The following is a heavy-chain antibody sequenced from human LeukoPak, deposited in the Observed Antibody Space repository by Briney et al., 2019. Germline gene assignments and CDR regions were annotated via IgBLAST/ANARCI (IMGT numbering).Heavy chain of an antibody. J-gene: IGHJ3*02. CDR1: GFTFSSHA. V-gene: IGHV3-23*01. Sequence: GGSLRLSCAASGFTFSSHALSWVRQAPGKGLEWVSSLSGSGYNTYYADSVKGRFTISRDNSKNTVYLQMNSLRDEDTAVYYCARVFGSGWLVPGAFDIWGQGTMVTVSS. CDR2: LSGSGYNT. D-gene: IGHD6-19*01. CDR3: ARVFGSGWLVPGAFDI.